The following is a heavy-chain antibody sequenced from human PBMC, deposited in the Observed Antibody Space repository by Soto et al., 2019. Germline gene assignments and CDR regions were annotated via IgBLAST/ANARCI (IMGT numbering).Heavy chain of an antibody. CDR3: ASDPGIAAAGMDY. D-gene: IGHD6-25*01. Sequence: EVQLVESGGGLIQPGGSLRLSCAASGFSFNTYAMNWVRQAPGKGLEWISYISSGSSRIYYADSVKGRFTLSRDNAKNSLYLQMNSLRAEDTAVYYCASDPGIAAAGMDYWGQGTLVTVSS. J-gene: IGHJ4*02. V-gene: IGHV3-48*04. CDR2: ISSGSSRI. CDR1: GFSFNTYA.